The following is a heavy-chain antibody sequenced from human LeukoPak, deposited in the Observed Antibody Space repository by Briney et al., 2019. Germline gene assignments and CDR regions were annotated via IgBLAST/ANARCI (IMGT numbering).Heavy chain of an antibody. D-gene: IGHD6-19*01. CDR3: AKYGNSGWVIDN. V-gene: IGHV4-59*08. CDR1: GGSIGSDY. CDR2: IYYTGGT. J-gene: IGHJ4*02. Sequence: SETLSLTCTVSGGSIGSDYWTWIRQPPGKGLEYIGYIYYTGGTNYNPSLKSRVTISVDTSKNQFSLKLSSVTAADTAVYYCAKYGNSGWVIDNWGQGTLVTVSS.